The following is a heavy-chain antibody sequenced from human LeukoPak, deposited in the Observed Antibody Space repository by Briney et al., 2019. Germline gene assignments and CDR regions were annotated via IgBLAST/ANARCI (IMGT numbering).Heavy chain of an antibody. CDR1: GFTFSSSA. CDR3: ARGRGYCFGTSCYEAYFDY. CDR2: ILYDGNNK. D-gene: IGHD2-2*01. J-gene: IGHJ4*02. V-gene: IGHV3-30-3*01. Sequence: GGSLRLSCADSGFTFSSSAMHWVRQAPGKGLEWVAVILYDGNNKYYADSVKGRFTISRDNSKNTLYLQMNSLRAEDTAVYYCARGRGYCFGTSCYEAYFDYWGQGTLVTVSS.